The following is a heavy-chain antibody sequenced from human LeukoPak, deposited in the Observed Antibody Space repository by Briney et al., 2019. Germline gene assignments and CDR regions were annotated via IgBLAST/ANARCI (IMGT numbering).Heavy chain of an antibody. CDR2: IWYDGSNK. CDR3: ARDAPTGYYGMDV. CDR1: GFTFSSYG. Sequence: GGSLRLSCAASGFTFSSYGMHWVRQAPGKGLEWVAVIWYDGSNKYYADSVKGRFTISRDNSKNTLYLQTNSLRAEDTAVYYCARDAPTGYYGMDVWGQGTTVTVSS. V-gene: IGHV3-33*01. J-gene: IGHJ6*02.